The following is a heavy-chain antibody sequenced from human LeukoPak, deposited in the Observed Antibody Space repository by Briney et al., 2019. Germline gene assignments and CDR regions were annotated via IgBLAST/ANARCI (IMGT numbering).Heavy chain of an antibody. D-gene: IGHD4-23*01. J-gene: IGHJ4*02. CDR2: INHSGST. Sequence: SETLSLTCAVYGGSFSGYYWSWIRQPPGKGLEWIGEINHSGSTNYNPSLKSRVTISVDTSKNQFSLKLSSVTAADTAVYYCARSLTVAKWYYFDYWGQGTLVTVSS. V-gene: IGHV4-34*01. CDR1: GGSFSGYY. CDR3: ARSLTVAKWYYFDY.